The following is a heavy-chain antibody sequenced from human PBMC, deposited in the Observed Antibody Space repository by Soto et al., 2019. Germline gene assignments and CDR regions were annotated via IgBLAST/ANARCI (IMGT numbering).Heavy chain of an antibody. Sequence: SLRLSCTASGFNFTSNVMSWVRQAPGKGLEWLAIIRDDGVTTYYAACVKGRFTISRDNSMNTLYLQMKSLRAEDTAVYYCAKTDLAWANFPFGSWGQGIQVTVSS. CDR1: GFNFTSNV. D-gene: IGHD2-21*01. CDR3: AKTDLAWANFPFGS. J-gene: IGHJ4*02. V-gene: IGHV3-23*01. CDR2: IRDDGVTT.